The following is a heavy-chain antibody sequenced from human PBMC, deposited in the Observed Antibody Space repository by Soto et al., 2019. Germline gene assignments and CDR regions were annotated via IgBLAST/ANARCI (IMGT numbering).Heavy chain of an antibody. D-gene: IGHD6-13*01. Sequence: PSETLSLTCSAYGESFNGYYWSWIRQPPGKGLEWIGEIHHSGSTNYDPSLKSRVTFSIDTSKRQFSLKVRSVTAADTAVYYCARGKRGNSWYRGEEKYYYYGMVVWGQGTPVTVSS. CDR1: GESFNGYY. CDR3: ARGKRGNSWYRGEEKYYYYGMVV. CDR2: IHHSGST. V-gene: IGHV4-34*01. J-gene: IGHJ6*02.